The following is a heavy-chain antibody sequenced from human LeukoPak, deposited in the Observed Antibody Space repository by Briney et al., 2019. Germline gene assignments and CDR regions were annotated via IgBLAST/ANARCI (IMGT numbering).Heavy chain of an antibody. V-gene: IGHV5-10-1*01. Sequence: GESLKISCKGSGYSFTSYWISGGRQMAGKCREWMGRIDPSDSYTNYRPSFQGHVTISADKSISTAYLQWSSLKASDTAMYYCASQHTTSSHYWGQGTLVTVSS. J-gene: IGHJ4*02. CDR2: IDPSDSYT. CDR1: GYSFTSYW. D-gene: IGHD6-6*01. CDR3: ASQHTTSSHY.